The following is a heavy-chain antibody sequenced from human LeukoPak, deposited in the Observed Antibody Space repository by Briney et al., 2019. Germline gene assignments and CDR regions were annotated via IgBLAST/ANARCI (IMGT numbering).Heavy chain of an antibody. J-gene: IGHJ2*01. CDR3: AKGEYSYGYRANWYFDL. D-gene: IGHD5-18*01. CDR1: GFTFSSYA. V-gene: IGHV3-23*01. Sequence: GGSLRLSCAASGFTFSSYAMSWVRQAPGKGLEWVSAISGSGGSTYYADSVKGRFTISRDNSKNTLYLQMNSLRAEDTAVYYCAKGEYSYGYRANWYFDLWGRGTLVTVSS. CDR2: ISGSGGST.